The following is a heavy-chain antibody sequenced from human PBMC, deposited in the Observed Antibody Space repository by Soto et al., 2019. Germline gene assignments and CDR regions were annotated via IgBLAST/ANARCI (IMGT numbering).Heavy chain of an antibody. J-gene: IGHJ5*02. V-gene: IGHV3-64*01. CDR1: GFTFSSYA. Sequence: EVQLVESGGGLVQPGGSLRLSCAASGFTFSSYAMHWVRQAPGKGLEYVSAISSNGGSTYYANSVKGRFTISRDNSKNTLYLQMGSLRAEDMAVYYCARLIDYGDYDGWFDPWGQGTLVTVSS. CDR3: ARLIDYGDYDGWFDP. CDR2: ISSNGGST. D-gene: IGHD4-17*01.